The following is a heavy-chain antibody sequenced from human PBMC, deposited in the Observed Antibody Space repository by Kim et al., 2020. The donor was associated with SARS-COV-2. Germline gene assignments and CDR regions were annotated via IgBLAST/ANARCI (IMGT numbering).Heavy chain of an antibody. Sequence: GGSLRLSCAASGFTFSSYAMHWVRQAPGKGLEWVAVIWYDGSNKYYADSVKGRFTISRDNSKNTLYLQMNSLRAEDTAVYYCAKDLVYSSSFFDYWGQGTLVTVSS. D-gene: IGHD6-6*01. J-gene: IGHJ4*02. V-gene: IGHV3-33*06. CDR3: AKDLVYSSSFFDY. CDR1: GFTFSSYA. CDR2: IWYDGSNK.